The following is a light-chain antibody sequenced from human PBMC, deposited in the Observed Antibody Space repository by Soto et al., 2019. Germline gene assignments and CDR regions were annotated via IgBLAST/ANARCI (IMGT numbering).Light chain of an antibody. V-gene: IGKV1-5*03. CDR2: KAS. CDR1: QSISDW. Sequence: DIQMPPSPYTLSAYVGARVTITCRASQSISDWVAWYQQKPGKAPNLLIYKASTLKSGVPSRFSGSGSGTEFTLTISSLQPDDFATYYCQHYNSYSEAFGQGTKVDIK. CDR3: QHYNSYSEA. J-gene: IGKJ1*01.